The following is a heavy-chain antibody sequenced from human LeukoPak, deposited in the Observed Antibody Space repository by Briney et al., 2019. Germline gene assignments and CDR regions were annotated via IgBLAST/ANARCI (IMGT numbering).Heavy chain of an antibody. D-gene: IGHD3-22*01. J-gene: IGHJ4*02. CDR1: GGSISGDNW. V-gene: IGHV4-4*02. CDR2: VDHSGRT. CDR3: TKGDRGGWLDFDS. Sequence: SETLSLTCAVSGGSISGDNWWSWVRQAPGKGLEWIGEVDHSGRTNYNPSLKSRVTISEDKSKNQFSLIMSSVTAADTAVYYCTKGDRGGWLDFDSWGQGTLATVSS.